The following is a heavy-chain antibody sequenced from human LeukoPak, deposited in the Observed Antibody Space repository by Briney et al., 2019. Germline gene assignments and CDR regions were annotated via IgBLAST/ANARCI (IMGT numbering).Heavy chain of an antibody. J-gene: IGHJ5*02. CDR3: ARRKGYVGWFDT. V-gene: IGHV4-34*01. CDR1: GGSFSGYY. D-gene: IGHD6-13*01. CDR2: INHSGST. Sequence: SETLSLTCAVYGGSFSGYYWSWIRQPPKKGLEWIGDINHSGSTNYNASLQSRVTMSVDTSKNQFSLKMNSVTAADTALYYCARRKGYVGWFDTWGQGTLVTFSS.